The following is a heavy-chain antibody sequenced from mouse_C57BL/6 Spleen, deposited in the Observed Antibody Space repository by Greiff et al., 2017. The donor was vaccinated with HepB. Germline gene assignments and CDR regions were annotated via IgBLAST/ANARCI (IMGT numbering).Heavy chain of an antibody. CDR2: IDPSDSYT. CDR1: GYTFTSYW. CDR3: AKRGYGSSRDYYAMDY. D-gene: IGHD1-1*01. Sequence: VQLQQSGAELVRPGTSVKLSCKASGYTFTSYWMPWVKQRPGQGLEWIGAIDPSDSYTNYNHKFKGKATLTVDTSSSTAYMQLSSLTSEDSADYYYAKRGYGSSRDYYAMDYWGQGTSVTVSS. V-gene: IGHV1-59*01. J-gene: IGHJ4*01.